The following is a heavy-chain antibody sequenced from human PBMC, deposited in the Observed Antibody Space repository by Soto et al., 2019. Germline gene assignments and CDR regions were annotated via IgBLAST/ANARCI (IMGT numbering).Heavy chain of an antibody. J-gene: IGHJ4*02. CDR3: AGNPSGDY. Sequence: EVQLVESGGGLVKPGGSLRLSCAASGFTFSSYSMTWVRQAPGKGLEWVSSINSRSSSIYYADSVKGRFTISRDNAKNSLYLQMNSLRAEDTAVYYCAGNPSGDYWGQGTLVTVSS. V-gene: IGHV3-21*01. CDR2: INSRSSSI. CDR1: GFTFSSYS. D-gene: IGHD3-10*01.